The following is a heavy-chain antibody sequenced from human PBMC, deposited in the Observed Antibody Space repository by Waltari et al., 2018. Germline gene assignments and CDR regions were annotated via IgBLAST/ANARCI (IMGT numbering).Heavy chain of an antibody. V-gene: IGHV7-4-1*02. CDR2: INTNTGNP. CDR1: GSIFSNYA. J-gene: IGHJ4*02. D-gene: IGHD5-18*01. Sequence: QVQLVQSGSELKQPGASVKVSCKASGSIFSNYAMNWVRQAPGQGLEWMGWINTNTGNPTYAQGFTGRFVFSLDTSVSTAYLQISSLKAEDTSVYYCAKGIQLWGRGSWYFDDWGQGTLVTVSS. CDR3: AKGIQLWGRGSWYFDD.